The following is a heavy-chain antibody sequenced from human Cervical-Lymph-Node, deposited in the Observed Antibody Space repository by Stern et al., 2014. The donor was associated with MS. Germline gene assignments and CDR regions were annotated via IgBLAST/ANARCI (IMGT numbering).Heavy chain of an antibody. CDR1: GSPFTSYG. CDR2: ISAYNGTP. D-gene: IGHD3-10*01. CDR3: ARDGSYYGMDV. J-gene: IGHJ6*02. V-gene: IGHV1-18*04. Sequence: QMQLVQSGAEVKKPGASVKVSCKASGSPFTSYGIRWVRQAPGQGLEWMGWISAYNGTPNYAQTLQGRLTTTTDTSQSPASIELRSLRSDDRAVYYGARDGSYYGMDVWGQGTTVTVSS.